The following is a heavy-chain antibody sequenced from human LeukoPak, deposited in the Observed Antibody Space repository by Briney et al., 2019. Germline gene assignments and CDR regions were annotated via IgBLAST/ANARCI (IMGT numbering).Heavy chain of an antibody. J-gene: IGHJ4*02. CDR1: GGSFSGYY. V-gene: IGHV4-34*01. CDR3: ARGGYSDFDY. CDR2: INHSGST. Sequence: SETLSLTCAVYGGSFSGYYWSWIRHPPGKGLEWIGEINHSGSTNYNPSLKSRVTISVDTSKNQFSLKLSSVTAADTAVYYCARGGYSDFDYWGQGTLVTVSS. D-gene: IGHD4-11*01.